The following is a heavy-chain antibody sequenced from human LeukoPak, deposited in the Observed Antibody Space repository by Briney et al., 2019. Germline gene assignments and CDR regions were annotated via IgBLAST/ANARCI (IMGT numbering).Heavy chain of an antibody. D-gene: IGHD3-22*01. V-gene: IGHV3-48*03. CDR1: GFTFSSYE. Sequence: GGSLRLSCAASGFTFSSYEMNWVCQAPGKGLEWVSYISSSGSTIYYADSVKGRFTISRDNAKNSLYLQMNSLRAEDTAVYYCARGGTMIVALRAVDYWGQGTLVTVSS. CDR2: ISSSGSTI. J-gene: IGHJ4*02. CDR3: ARGGTMIVALRAVDY.